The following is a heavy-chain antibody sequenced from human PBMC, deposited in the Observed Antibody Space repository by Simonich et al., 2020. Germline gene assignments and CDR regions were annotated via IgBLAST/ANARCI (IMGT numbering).Heavy chain of an antibody. V-gene: IGHV4-39*01. J-gene: IGHJ4*02. CDR2: IYYSGST. CDR1: GGSISSSSYY. Sequence: QLQLQESGPGLVKPSETLSLTCTVSGGSISSSSYYWGWFRQPPGKGLGWIGSIYYSGSTYYTPSLKSRVTISVETSKNQFSLKLSSVTAADTAVYYCARQRVLMVYAIDYWGQGTLVTVSS. CDR3: ARQRVLMVYAIDY. D-gene: IGHD2-8*01.